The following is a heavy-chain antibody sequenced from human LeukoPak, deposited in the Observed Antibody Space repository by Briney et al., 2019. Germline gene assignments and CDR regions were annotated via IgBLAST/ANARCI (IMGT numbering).Heavy chain of an antibody. CDR2: ISYDGSNK. CDR3: ARDLTIFGVVIPFDY. V-gene: IGHV3-30*03. CDR1: GFTFSSYG. J-gene: IGHJ4*02. D-gene: IGHD3-3*01. Sequence: GGSLRLSCAASGFTFSSYGMHWVRQAPGKGLEWVAVISYDGSNKYYADSVKGRFTISRDNSKNTLYLQMNSLRAEDTAVYYCARDLTIFGVVIPFDYWGQGTLVTVSS.